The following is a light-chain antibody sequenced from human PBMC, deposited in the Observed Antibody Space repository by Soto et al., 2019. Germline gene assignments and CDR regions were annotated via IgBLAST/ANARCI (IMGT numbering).Light chain of an antibody. CDR3: TSYTHSSTQV. J-gene: IGLJ1*01. Sequence: QSLLTQPASVSGSPGQSITISCTGTSSDVGAYNYVSWYQLHPGKAPKLIISEVSNRPSGVSSRFSGSKSANTASLTISGLRAEDEADYYCTSYTHSSTQVFGTGTKLTVL. V-gene: IGLV2-14*01. CDR2: EVS. CDR1: SSDVGAYNY.